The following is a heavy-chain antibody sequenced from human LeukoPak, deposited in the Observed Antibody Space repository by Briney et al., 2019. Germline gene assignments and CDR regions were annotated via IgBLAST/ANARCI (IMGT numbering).Heavy chain of an antibody. D-gene: IGHD1-26*01. J-gene: IGHJ4*02. CDR1: GASISSYY. CDR2: IYSSRS. Sequence: SETLSLTCTVSGASISSYYWSWIRQPAGKGLEWIGRIYSSRSIYNPSLKSRVTMSVDTSKNQFSLQLNSVTPEDTAVYYCAKAEKYSGRVFDCWAQGTLVTVSS. CDR3: AKAEKYSGRVFDC. V-gene: IGHV4-4*07.